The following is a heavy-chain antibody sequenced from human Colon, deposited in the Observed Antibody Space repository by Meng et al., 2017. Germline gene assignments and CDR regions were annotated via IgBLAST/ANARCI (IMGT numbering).Heavy chain of an antibody. V-gene: IGHV6-1*01. D-gene: IGHD3-10*01. Sequence: SETLSLTCAISGDSVSSNSAVWVWIRQSPSGGLEWLGRTWYKSKWNSDYALSVKSRITIEADTSKNQFSLHLKSVTPEDTAVYYCARRWYYGSGFWTDAFDVWGQGTMVTV. CDR1: GDSVSSNSAV. CDR3: ARRWYYGSGFWTDAFDV. CDR2: TWYKSKWNS. J-gene: IGHJ3*01.